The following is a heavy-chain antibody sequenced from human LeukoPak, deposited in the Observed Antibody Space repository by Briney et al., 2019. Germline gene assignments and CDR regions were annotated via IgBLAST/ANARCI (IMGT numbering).Heavy chain of an antibody. Sequence: GGSLRLSCAASGFTFSSYWMHWVRQAPGKGLVWVSRISSDGSSTTYADSVKGRFTISRDNAKNTLYLQMNSLRVEDTAVYYCAREWVTILGGNYYYYGMDVWGQGTTVTVSS. CDR3: AREWVTILGGNYYYYGMDV. D-gene: IGHD3-3*01. V-gene: IGHV3-74*01. J-gene: IGHJ6*02. CDR2: ISSDGSST. CDR1: GFTFSSYW.